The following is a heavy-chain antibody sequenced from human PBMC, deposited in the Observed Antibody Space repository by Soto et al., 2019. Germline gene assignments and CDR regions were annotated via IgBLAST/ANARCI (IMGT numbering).Heavy chain of an antibody. CDR2: LNTDGTTA. CDR1: GFTFSRYW. D-gene: IGHD5-12*01. J-gene: IGHJ4*02. V-gene: IGHV3-74*01. Sequence: EVRLMESGGALVQPGGSLRLSCAASGFTFSRYWMHWVRQAPGKGLVWVSRLNTDGTTAAYADSVKGRFTISRDNAKNSLYLLMNSLRAADTAVYYCAREAMATSTFDYWGQGSLVTVSS. CDR3: AREAMATSTFDY.